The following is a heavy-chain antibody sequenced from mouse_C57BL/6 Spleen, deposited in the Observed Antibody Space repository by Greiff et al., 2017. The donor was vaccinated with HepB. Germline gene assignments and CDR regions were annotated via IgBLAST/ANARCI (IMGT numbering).Heavy chain of an antibody. Sequence: EVKLMESGGGLVKPGGSLKLSCAASGFTFSDYGMHWVRQAPEKGLEWVAYISSGSSTIYYADTVKGRFTISRDNAKNTLFLQMISLRSEDTAMYYCARRGVTGTYYYAMDYWGQGTSVTVSS. V-gene: IGHV5-17*01. D-gene: IGHD4-1*01. CDR2: ISSGSSTI. CDR3: ARRGVTGTYYYAMDY. J-gene: IGHJ4*01. CDR1: GFTFSDYG.